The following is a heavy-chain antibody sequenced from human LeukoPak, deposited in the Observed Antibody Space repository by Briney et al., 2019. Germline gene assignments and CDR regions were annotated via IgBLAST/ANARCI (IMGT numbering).Heavy chain of an antibody. CDR3: ATPLGYYDSSGQRGFDI. CDR2: FDPEDGET. J-gene: IGHJ3*02. V-gene: IGHV1-24*01. Sequence: MHWVRQAPGKGLEWMXGFDPEDGETIYAQKFQGRVTMTEDTSTDTAYMELSSLRSEDTAVYYCATPLGYYDSSGQRGFDIWGQGTMVTVSS. D-gene: IGHD3-22*01.